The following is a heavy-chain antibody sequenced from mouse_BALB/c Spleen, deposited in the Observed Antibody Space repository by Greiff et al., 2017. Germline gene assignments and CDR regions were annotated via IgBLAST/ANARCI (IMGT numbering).Heavy chain of an antibody. V-gene: IGHV5-9-4*01. CDR2: ISSGGSYT. D-gene: IGHD2-2*01. CDR3: ARGGYDVSWYFDV. J-gene: IGHJ1*01. Sequence: EVQGVESGGGLVKPGGSLKLSCAASGFTFSSYAMSWVRQSPEKRLEWVAEISSGGSYTYYPDTVTGRFTISRDNAKNTLYLEMSSLRSEDTAMYYCARGGYDVSWYFDVWGAGTTVTVSS. CDR1: GFTFSSYA.